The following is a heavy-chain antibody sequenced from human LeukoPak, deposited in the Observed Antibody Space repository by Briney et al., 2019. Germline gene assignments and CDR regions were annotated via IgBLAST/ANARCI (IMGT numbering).Heavy chain of an antibody. Sequence: TGGSLRLSCAASGFTFSDYYMSWIRQAPGKGLEWVSYISSSGSAIYYADSVKGRFTISRDNAKNSLYLQMNSLRAEDTAVYYCARRAANWGNYYFDYWGQGTLVTVSS. CDR2: ISSSGSAI. J-gene: IGHJ4*02. CDR3: ARRAANWGNYYFDY. V-gene: IGHV3-11*01. CDR1: GFTFSDYY. D-gene: IGHD7-27*01.